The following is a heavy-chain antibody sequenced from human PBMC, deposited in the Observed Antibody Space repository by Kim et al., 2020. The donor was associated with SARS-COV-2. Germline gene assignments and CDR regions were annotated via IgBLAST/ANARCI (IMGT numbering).Heavy chain of an antibody. Sequence: DAVKGRFTNSRDNSKNTLYLQMNSLRAEDTAVYYCARDEGDYGDYTIDYWGQGTLVTVSS. V-gene: IGHV3-30*01. J-gene: IGHJ4*02. D-gene: IGHD4-17*01. CDR3: ARDEGDYGDYTIDY.